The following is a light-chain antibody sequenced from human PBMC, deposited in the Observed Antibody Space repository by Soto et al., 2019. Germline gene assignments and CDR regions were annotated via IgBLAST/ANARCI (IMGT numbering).Light chain of an antibody. Sequence: EIVLTQSPATLSLSPGERANLSCRASQSVNSYLAWYQQKTGQGPRLLIYDASNRSTGIPARFSGSGSGTDFTLTISILEPEDLAVYYCQQRSNWPASVGGGTKVEIK. J-gene: IGKJ4*01. V-gene: IGKV3-11*01. CDR2: DAS. CDR1: QSVNSY. CDR3: QQRSNWPAS.